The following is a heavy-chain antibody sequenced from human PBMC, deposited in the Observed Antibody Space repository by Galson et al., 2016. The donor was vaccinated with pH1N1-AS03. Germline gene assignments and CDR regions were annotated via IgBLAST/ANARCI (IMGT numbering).Heavy chain of an antibody. CDR1: GFTSGSPAFGGHT. CDR3: AREYGVRNNLDF. CDR2: IRSTGTTI. J-gene: IGHJ4*02. V-gene: IGHV3-48*04. Sequence: SLRLSCADSGFTSGSPAFGGHTTNWVRQAPGKGLEWISYIRSTGTTIYYADSVKGRFTTPRDNAKNSMYLQMNSLRVEDTAVYYCAREYGVRNNLDFWGQGTLVTVSS. D-gene: IGHD1/OR15-1a*01.